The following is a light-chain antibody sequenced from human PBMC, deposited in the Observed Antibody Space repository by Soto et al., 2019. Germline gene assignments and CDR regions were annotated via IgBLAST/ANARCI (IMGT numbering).Light chain of an antibody. V-gene: IGKV1-17*01. J-gene: IGKJ2*01. CDR2: SSS. CDR3: QQHAGYPPYT. CDR1: QGISSD. Sequence: DIQMTQSPSSLSASVGDRVTLTCRASQGISSDLVWYQQKPGKPPKRLIYSSSTLQTGVPSRFSASGSGADFTLTISRLQPEDFAAYYCQQHAGYPPYTFGQGTKLEI.